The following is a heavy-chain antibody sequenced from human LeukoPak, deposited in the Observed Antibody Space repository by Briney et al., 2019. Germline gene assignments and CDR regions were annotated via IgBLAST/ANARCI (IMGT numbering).Heavy chain of an antibody. J-gene: IGHJ4*02. D-gene: IGHD2-15*01. Sequence: GGSLRLSCAASGFTFNSYVIHWVRQAPGKGLEWVAVTSYDGSNKYYADSVKGRFTISRDNSKNTLYLQMNSLRAEDTAVYYCAKEFTVVVVAATVYFDYWGQGTLVTVSS. CDR2: TSYDGSNK. CDR1: GFTFNSYV. CDR3: AKEFTVVVVAATVYFDY. V-gene: IGHV3-30-3*01.